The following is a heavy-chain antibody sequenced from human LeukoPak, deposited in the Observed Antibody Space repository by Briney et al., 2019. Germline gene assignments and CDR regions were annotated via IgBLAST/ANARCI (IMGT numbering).Heavy chain of an antibody. D-gene: IGHD3-22*01. CDR1: GGTFSSYA. J-gene: IGHJ3*02. V-gene: IGHV1-69*13. CDR3: ARERINYYDSSGYVDAFDI. Sequence: ASVTVSCKASGGTFSSYAISWVRQAPGQGLEWMGGIIPIFGTANYAQKFQGRVTITADESTSTAYMELSSLRSEDTAVYYCARERINYYDSSGYVDAFDIWGQGTMVTVSS. CDR2: IIPIFGTA.